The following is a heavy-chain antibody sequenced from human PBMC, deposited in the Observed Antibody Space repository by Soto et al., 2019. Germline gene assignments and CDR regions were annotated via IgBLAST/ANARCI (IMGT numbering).Heavy chain of an antibody. CDR3: ARESRGYCSGGSCPDAFDI. CDR2: IYYSGST. CDR1: GGSISSGGYY. J-gene: IGHJ3*02. D-gene: IGHD2-15*01. Sequence: QVQLQESGPGLVKPSQTLSLTCTVSGGSISSGGYYWSWIRQHPGKGLEWIGYIYYSGSTYYNPSLKSRVTISVDTSKNQFSLKLSSVTAADTAVYYCARESRGYCSGGSCPDAFDIWGQGTMVTVSS. V-gene: IGHV4-31*03.